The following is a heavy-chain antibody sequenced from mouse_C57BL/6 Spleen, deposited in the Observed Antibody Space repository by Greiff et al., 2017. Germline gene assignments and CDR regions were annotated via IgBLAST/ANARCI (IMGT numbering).Heavy chain of an antibody. CDR2: INPGSGGT. Sequence: VQLVESGAELVRPGTSVKVSCKASGYAFTNYLIEWVKQRPGQGLEWIGVINPGSGGTNYTEKFKGKATLTADKSSSTAYMQLSSLTSEDSAVYFCARWSNYGSSLYYCDDWGKGTTLTVSS. CDR1: GYAFTNYL. V-gene: IGHV1-54*01. D-gene: IGHD1-1*01. J-gene: IGHJ2*01. CDR3: ARWSNYGSSLYYCDD.